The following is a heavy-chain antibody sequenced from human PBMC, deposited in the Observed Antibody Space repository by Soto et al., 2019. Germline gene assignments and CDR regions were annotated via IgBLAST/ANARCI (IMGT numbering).Heavy chain of an antibody. CDR2: ISGSGGST. D-gene: IGHD3-10*01. CDR1: GFTFSSYA. J-gene: IGHJ4*02. Sequence: EVQLLESGGGLVQPGGSLRLSCAASGFTFSSYAMSWVRQAPGKGLEWVSAISGSGGSTYYADSVKGRFTISRDNSKNTPYLQMDSLRGEDTAVYYCAKFYYYYGSGSYDYWGQGTLVTVSS. CDR3: AKFYYYYGSGSYDY. V-gene: IGHV3-23*01.